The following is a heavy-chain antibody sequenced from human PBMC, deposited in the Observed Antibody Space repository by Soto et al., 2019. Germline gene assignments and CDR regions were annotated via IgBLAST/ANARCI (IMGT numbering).Heavy chain of an antibody. CDR3: ARDYHTFTILPFYYMDV. Sequence: EVQLLESGGGLVQPGGSLRLSCAASGFTFSSYWMSWVRQAPGKGLEWVANIKQDGSEKYYVDSVKGRFTISRDNAKNSLYLQMNSLRAEDTAVYYCARDYHTFTILPFYYMDVWGKGTTVTVSS. CDR1: GFTFSSYW. CDR2: IKQDGSEK. V-gene: IGHV3-7*01. J-gene: IGHJ6*03. D-gene: IGHD3-3*01.